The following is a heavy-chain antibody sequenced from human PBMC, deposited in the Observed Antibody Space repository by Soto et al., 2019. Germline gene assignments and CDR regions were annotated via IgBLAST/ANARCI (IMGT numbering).Heavy chain of an antibody. CDR1: AGSIGRYY. Sequence: SQTLSLTCSVSAGSIGRYYAGCVRQSPGEGLEWVAHISYTVDGSYNPSLKSRVTIPLDTSKKQIALRLMSVTAADTAVYYCVGYLMLPAIESFDDWGQGTMVTVSS. J-gene: IGHJ4*01. D-gene: IGHD3-10*02. V-gene: IGHV4-59*01. CDR2: ISYTVDG. CDR3: VGYLMLPAIESFDD.